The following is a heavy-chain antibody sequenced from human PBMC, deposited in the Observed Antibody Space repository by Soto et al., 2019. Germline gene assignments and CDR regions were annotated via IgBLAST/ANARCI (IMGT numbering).Heavy chain of an antibody. CDR1: GYTFSSYA. V-gene: IGHV1-18*01. CDR3: ARGGYYDSSGARNYHYYGMNV. Sequence: QAQLVQSGAEVKKPGASVRVSCKATGYTFSSYAISWVRQAPGQGLEWLGWISPYSDETQYAQKTQGRVFMTIDRAARTAYLDLRSLRSDDTAGYYCARGGYYDSSGARNYHYYGMNVWGQGTTVTVSS. D-gene: IGHD3-22*01. J-gene: IGHJ6*02. CDR2: ISPYSDET.